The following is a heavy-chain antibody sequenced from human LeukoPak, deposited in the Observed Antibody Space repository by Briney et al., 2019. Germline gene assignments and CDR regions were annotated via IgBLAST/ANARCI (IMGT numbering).Heavy chain of an antibody. V-gene: IGHV1-69*13. CDR1: GGTFSSYA. J-gene: IGHJ4*02. CDR3: ARGFYDTGKLDY. CDR2: IIPIFGTA. Sequence: SVKVSCKASGGTFSSYAISWVQQAPGQGLEWMGGIIPIFGTANYAQKFQGRVTITADESTSTAYMELSSLRSEDTAVYYCARGFYDTGKLDYRGQGTLVTVSS. D-gene: IGHD3-3*01.